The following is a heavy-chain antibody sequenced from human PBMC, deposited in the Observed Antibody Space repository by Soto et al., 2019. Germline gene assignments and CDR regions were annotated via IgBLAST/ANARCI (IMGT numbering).Heavy chain of an antibody. CDR3: ARNLTCCYSFDF. J-gene: IGHJ4*02. CDR2: ISPDDSDS. V-gene: IGHV5-51*01. CDR1: GYSFDTYW. Sequence: PGESLKISCQASGYSFDTYWIAWVRQMPGKGLEWMGVISPDDSDSKYNPSFQGQVTMSVDKSVNTAYLQWSSLQASDTAVYYCARNLTCCYSFDFWGQGAPVTVSS. D-gene: IGHD2-2*02.